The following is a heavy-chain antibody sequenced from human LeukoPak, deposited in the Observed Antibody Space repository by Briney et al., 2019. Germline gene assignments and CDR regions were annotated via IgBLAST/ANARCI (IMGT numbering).Heavy chain of an antibody. J-gene: IGHJ5*02. CDR2: INPSGGST. CDR3: ARDVTYDFWSGYWFDP. D-gene: IGHD3-3*01. CDR1: GYTFTSYY. Sequence: ASVKVSCKASGYTFTSYYMHWVRQAPGQGLEWMGIINPSGGSTSYAQKFQGRVTITRDTSTSTVYMELSSLGSEDTAVYYCARDVTYDFWSGYWFDPWGQGTLVTVSS. V-gene: IGHV1-46*01.